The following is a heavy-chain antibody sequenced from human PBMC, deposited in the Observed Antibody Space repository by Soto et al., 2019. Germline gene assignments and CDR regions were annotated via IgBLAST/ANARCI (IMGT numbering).Heavy chain of an antibody. CDR1: GFTFSSYG. J-gene: IGHJ4*02. V-gene: IGHV3-30*18. D-gene: IGHD3-16*02. CDR3: AKVRDYDYVWGSYRYNGGFDY. Sequence: QVQLVESGGGVVQPGRSLRLSCAASGFTFSSYGMHWVRQAPGKGLEWVAVISYDGSNKYYADSVKGRFTISRDNFKKPVLLQMNCLRAGDTVVYYCAKVRDYDYVWGSYRYNGGFDYWGQGTLVTVSS. CDR2: ISYDGSNK.